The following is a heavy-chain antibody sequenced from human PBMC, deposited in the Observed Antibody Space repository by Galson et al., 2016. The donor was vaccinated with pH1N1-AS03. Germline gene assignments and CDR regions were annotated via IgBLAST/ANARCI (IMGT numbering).Heavy chain of an antibody. CDR3: AKDRNDYRLHYFSGSDV. D-gene: IGHD1-1*01. J-gene: IGHJ6*02. Sequence: SLRLSCAASGFIFSGNSMSWVRQAPGKGLEWVAAISPTGETTPYADSVKGRFIISRDNSKNTLFLEMDSLRAEDTAVYYCAKDRNDYRLHYFSGSDVWGQGTTVIVSS. CDR1: GFIFSGNS. V-gene: IGHV3-23*01. CDR2: ISPTGETT.